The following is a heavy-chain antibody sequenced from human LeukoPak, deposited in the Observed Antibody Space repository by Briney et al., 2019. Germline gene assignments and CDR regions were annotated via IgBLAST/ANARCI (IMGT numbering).Heavy chain of an antibody. V-gene: IGHV3-21*01. D-gene: IGHD1-26*01. CDR2: ISSSSSYI. Sequence: GGSLRLSCAASGFTFSSYSMNWVRQAPGKGLEWVSSISSSSSYIYYADSVKGRFIISRDNAENSLYLQMNSLRAEDTAVYYCARVGANNPDYWGQGTLVTVSS. CDR1: GFTFSSYS. J-gene: IGHJ4*02. CDR3: ARVGANNPDY.